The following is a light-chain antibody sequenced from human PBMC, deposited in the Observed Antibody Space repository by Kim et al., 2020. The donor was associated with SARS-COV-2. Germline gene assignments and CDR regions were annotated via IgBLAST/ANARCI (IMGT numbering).Light chain of an antibody. CDR1: NIGTKK. Sequence: ALGQTAPMTCGGNNIGTKKVHWYQQRPGQAPLLVIFRDSHRPSGISEQFSGSNSGNTASLTISRAQAENEADFYCQVWDSTTASWVFGGGTQLTVL. CDR2: RDS. CDR3: QVWDSTTASWV. J-gene: IGLJ3*02. V-gene: IGLV3-9*01.